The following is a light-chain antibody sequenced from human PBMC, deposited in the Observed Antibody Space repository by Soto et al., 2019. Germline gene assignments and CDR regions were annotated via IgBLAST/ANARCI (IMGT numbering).Light chain of an antibody. CDR1: ESVVSSY. V-gene: IGKV3-20*01. Sequence: EIVLTHSQGTLSLSPGEVAILXGKTTESVVSSYLAWYQLKPGQAPRPLIYDASSRATGIPDRFSGSGSGTDFTLTISRLEPEDFAVYYCQQYGSIPWTFGQGTKVDIK. CDR3: QQYGSIPWT. CDR2: DAS. J-gene: IGKJ1*01.